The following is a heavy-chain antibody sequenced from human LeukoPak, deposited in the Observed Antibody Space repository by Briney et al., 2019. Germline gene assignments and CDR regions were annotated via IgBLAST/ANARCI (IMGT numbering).Heavy chain of an antibody. CDR3: AGRSSYSYAPDY. CDR2: INHSGST. Sequence: SETLSLTCAVYGGSFSGYYWSWIRQPPGKGLEWIGEINHSGSTNYNPSLKSRVTISVDTSKNQFSLKLSSVTAADTAVYYCAGRSSYSYAPDYWGQGTLVTVSS. D-gene: IGHD5-18*01. V-gene: IGHV4-34*01. J-gene: IGHJ4*02. CDR1: GGSFSGYY.